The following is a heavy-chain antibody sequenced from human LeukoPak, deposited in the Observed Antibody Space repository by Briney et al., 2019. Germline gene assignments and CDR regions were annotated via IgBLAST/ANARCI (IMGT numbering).Heavy chain of an antibody. V-gene: IGHV3-7*01. Sequence: GGSLRLSCAAAGFSFSTYWMSWVRQTPEKGLEFVANIDQGGSVRNYMDSLKGRCTISRDNAKKSLYLEINSLRADDTAVYYCARDPESSSFDLWGRGALVTVSS. CDR2: IDQGGSVR. J-gene: IGHJ4*02. D-gene: IGHD6-13*01. CDR1: GFSFSTYW. CDR3: ARDPESSSFDL.